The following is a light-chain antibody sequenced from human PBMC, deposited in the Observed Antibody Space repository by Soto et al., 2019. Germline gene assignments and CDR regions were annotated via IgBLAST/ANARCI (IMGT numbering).Light chain of an antibody. Sequence: QSALTQPASVSGSPGQSITISCTGTSSDVGSYNLVSWYQQHPGKDPKLMIYEGSKRPSGVSNRFSGPKSGNTASLTISGFQAEDEADYYCCSYAGSVVFGGGTKLTLL. CDR3: CSYAGSVV. V-gene: IGLV2-23*01. CDR2: EGS. CDR1: SSDVGSYNL. J-gene: IGLJ2*01.